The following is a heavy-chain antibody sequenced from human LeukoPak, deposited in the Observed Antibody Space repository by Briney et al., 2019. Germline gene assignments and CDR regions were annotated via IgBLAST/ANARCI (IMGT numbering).Heavy chain of an antibody. D-gene: IGHD3-16*01. CDR3: AKDQRFSMYDPDEYAYFDP. V-gene: IGHV4-59*01. CDR1: EASISDYY. CDR2: TYYSGRA. J-gene: IGHJ5*02. Sequence: SETLSLACTVYEASISDYYWGWIRQPPEKGLEWIGNTYYSGRANYSPSLKSRVTISVDTFKNQVSLRLSSVTAADTAVYYCAKDQRFSMYDPDEYAYFDPWGQGTLVTVSS.